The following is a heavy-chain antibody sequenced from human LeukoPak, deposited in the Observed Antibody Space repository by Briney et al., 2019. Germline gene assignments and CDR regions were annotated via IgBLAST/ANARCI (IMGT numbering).Heavy chain of an antibody. V-gene: IGHV3-48*03. Sequence: SGGSLRLSCAASGFTFSSYEMNWVRQAPGQGLEWVSYISSSGSTIYYADSVKGRFTISRDNAKNSLYLQMNSLRAEDTAVYYCARIEPSGSRPVDYWGQGTLVTVSS. CDR3: ARIEPSGSRPVDY. CDR2: ISSSGSTI. J-gene: IGHJ4*02. CDR1: GFTFSSYE. D-gene: IGHD1-26*01.